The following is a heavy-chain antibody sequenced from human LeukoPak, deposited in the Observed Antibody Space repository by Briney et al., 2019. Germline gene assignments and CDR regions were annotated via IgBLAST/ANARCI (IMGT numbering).Heavy chain of an antibody. CDR1: GFTFRSYG. V-gene: IGHV3-33*07. D-gene: IGHD3-10*01. Sequence: GGSQRLSCGASGFTFRSYGMYWVRQAPGKGLEWVAVIWYDGSNEYYADSVKGRFTISRDNSKNTLFLQMNSLRAEDTAVYYCARVRGRNYGSGSYAGLDVWGKGTTVTVSS. J-gene: IGHJ6*04. CDR2: IWYDGSNE. CDR3: ARVRGRNYGSGSYAGLDV.